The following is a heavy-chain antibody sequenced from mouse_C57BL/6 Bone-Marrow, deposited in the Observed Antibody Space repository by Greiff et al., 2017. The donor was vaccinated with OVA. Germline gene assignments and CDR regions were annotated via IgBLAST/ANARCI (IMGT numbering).Heavy chain of an antibody. Sequence: QVQLKQSGPELVKPGASVKISCKASGYAFSSSWMNWVKQRPGKGLEWIGRIYPGDGDTNYNGKFKGKATLTADKSSSTAYMQLSSLTSEDSAVYFCARGDYYGSSYEYFDVWGTGTTVTVSS. D-gene: IGHD1-1*01. CDR2: IYPGDGDT. CDR1: GYAFSSSW. J-gene: IGHJ1*03. V-gene: IGHV1-82*01. CDR3: ARGDYYGSSYEYFDV.